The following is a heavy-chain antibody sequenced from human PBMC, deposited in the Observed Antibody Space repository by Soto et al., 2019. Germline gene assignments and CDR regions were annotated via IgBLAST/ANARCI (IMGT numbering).Heavy chain of an antibody. V-gene: IGHV3-53*01. Sequence: PGGSLRLSCAASGFTVSSNYMSWVRQAPGKGLEWVSVIYSGGSTFYADSAKGRFTISRDNSKNMVYLQMNRMRAEDTAVYYCAREWPHLDCWGQGTLVTVSS. CDR3: AREWPHLDC. J-gene: IGHJ4*02. CDR1: GFTVSSNY. CDR2: IYSGGST.